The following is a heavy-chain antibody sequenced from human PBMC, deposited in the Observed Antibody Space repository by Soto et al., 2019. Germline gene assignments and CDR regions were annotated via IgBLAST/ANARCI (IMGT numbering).Heavy chain of an antibody. CDR3: ARGIMIRGVLLGF. CDR1: GESFSGYY. CDR2: INHSGST. Sequence: QVQLQQWGAGLLKPSETLSLTCVVYGESFSGYYWSWVRQPPGRGLEWIGEINHSGSTNYNPSLESRVTIYVDTSKNQFFLKLSSVTAADTAVYYCARGIMIRGVLLGFWGQGTLVTVSS. J-gene: IGHJ4*02. D-gene: IGHD3-10*01. V-gene: IGHV4-34*01.